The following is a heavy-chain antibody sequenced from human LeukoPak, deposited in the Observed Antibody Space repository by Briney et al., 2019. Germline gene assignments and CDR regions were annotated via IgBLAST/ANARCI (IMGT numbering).Heavy chain of an antibody. CDR3: ARSGPDYGGNLGNAFDI. Sequence: ASVKVSCKASGYTFTSYDINWVRQATGQGLEWMGWMNPNSGNTGYAQKFQGRVTMTRNTSISTAYMELSSLRSEDTAVYYCARSGPDYGGNLGNAFDIWGQGTMVTVSS. CDR1: GYTFTSYD. CDR2: MNPNSGNT. D-gene: IGHD4-23*01. V-gene: IGHV1-8*01. J-gene: IGHJ3*02.